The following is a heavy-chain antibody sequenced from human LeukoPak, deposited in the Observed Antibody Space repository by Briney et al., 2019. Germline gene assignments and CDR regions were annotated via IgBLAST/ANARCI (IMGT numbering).Heavy chain of an antibody. Sequence: SETLSLTCAVYGGSFSGYYWSWIRQPPGKGLEWSGEINHSGSTNYNPSLKSRVTISVDTSKNQFSLKLTSVTAADTAVYYCARTYGSGSSYTAFDYWGQGTLVTVSS. CDR2: INHSGST. D-gene: IGHD3-10*01. J-gene: IGHJ4*02. V-gene: IGHV4-34*01. CDR1: GGSFSGYY. CDR3: ARTYGSGSSYTAFDY.